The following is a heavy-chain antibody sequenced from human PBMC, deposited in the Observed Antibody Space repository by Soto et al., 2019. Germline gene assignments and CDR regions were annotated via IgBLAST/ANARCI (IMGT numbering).Heavy chain of an antibody. CDR1: GFTFSSYP. D-gene: IGHD1-1*01. CDR2: LSFDGKVK. J-gene: IGHJ4*02. V-gene: IGHV3-30*04. Sequence: GGSLRLSCAASGFTFSSYPMHWLRQTPGKGLEWLTVLSFDGKVKHYADSVEGRFTISRDISKNTLYSQMNSLRGEDTAVYYCARDPLRGSPDYFDYGGQGTPVTVAS. CDR3: ARDPLRGSPDYFDY.